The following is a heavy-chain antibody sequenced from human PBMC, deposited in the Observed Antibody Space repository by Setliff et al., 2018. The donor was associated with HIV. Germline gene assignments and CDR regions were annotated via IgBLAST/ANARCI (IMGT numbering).Heavy chain of an antibody. V-gene: IGHV4-34*01. J-gene: IGHJ4*02. CDR1: GGSFSGYY. D-gene: IGHD2-2*02. CDR2: INHSGST. Sequence: SETLSLTCAVYGGSFSGYYWSWIRQPPGKGLEWIGEINHSGSTNYNPSLKSRVTISVDTSKNQFSLKLTSVTAADTAVYYCGRHSLYGPAAISALDYWGQGALVTVSS. CDR3: GRHSLYGPAAISALDY.